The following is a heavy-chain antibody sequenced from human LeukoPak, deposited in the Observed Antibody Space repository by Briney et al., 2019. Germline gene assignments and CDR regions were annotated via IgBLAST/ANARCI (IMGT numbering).Heavy chain of an antibody. CDR2: ISGYNGDT. D-gene: IGHD6-6*01. V-gene: IGHV1-18*01. J-gene: IGHJ3*02. CDR3: AKAGSSEAFDI. CDR1: GYSSTTYG. Sequence: ASVKVSCTASGYSSTTYGVSWVRQAPGQGLEWMGWISGYNGDTNYAQGFQGRVTMTIDTSTSTAYMELRSLRSDDTAVYYCAKAGSSEAFDIWGQGTMVTVSS.